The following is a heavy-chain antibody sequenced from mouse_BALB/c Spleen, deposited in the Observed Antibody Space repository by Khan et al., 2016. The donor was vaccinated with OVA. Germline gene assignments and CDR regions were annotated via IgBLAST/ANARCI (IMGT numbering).Heavy chain of an antibody. CDR2: ISYSGNT. CDR3: ARVYGGDFDY. D-gene: IGHD1-1*02. V-gene: IGHV3-2*02. CDR1: GYSITSDYA. Sequence: EVQLQESGPGLVKPSQSLSLTCTVTGYSITSDYAWNWIRQFPGNKLEWMGYISYSGNTNYNPSLKSRISITRETSKNQFFLQLNPVTTEDTATYYCARVYGGDFDYWGQGTTLTVSS. J-gene: IGHJ2*01.